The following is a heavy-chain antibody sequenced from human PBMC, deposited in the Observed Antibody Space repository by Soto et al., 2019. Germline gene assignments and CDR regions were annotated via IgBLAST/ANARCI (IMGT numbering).Heavy chain of an antibody. CDR2: ISGSGGST. CDR1: GFTVSSYA. CDR3: ARFDSYDSSGYPN. Sequence: AGGSLRLSCAASGFTVSSYAMSWVRQAPGKGLEWVSAISGSGGSTYYADSVKGRFTISRDNSKNTLYLQMNSLRAEDTAVYYCARFDSYDSSGYPNWGQGTLVTVSS. J-gene: IGHJ4*02. D-gene: IGHD3-22*01. V-gene: IGHV3-23*01.